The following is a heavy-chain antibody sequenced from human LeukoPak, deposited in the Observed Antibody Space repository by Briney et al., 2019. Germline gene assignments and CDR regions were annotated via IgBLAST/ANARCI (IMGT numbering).Heavy chain of an antibody. Sequence: GGSLRLSCAASGITFSSFGMHWVRQAPGKGLEWVAFIWYDGSNKYYADSVKGRFTTPRDNSKNTLYLQMNSLRVEDTAVYYCARDGTQTAGPFDPWGQGTLVTVSS. CDR2: IWYDGSNK. D-gene: IGHD1/OR15-1a*01. CDR1: GITFSSFG. V-gene: IGHV3-33*01. J-gene: IGHJ5*02. CDR3: ARDGTQTAGPFDP.